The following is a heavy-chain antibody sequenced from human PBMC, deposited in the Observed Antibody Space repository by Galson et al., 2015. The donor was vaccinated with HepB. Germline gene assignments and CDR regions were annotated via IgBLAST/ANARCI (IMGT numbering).Heavy chain of an antibody. V-gene: IGHV4-39*01. D-gene: IGHD3-10*01. CDR2: IYYSGNT. CDR3: ARQGNYGSGPFGN. CDR1: GGSISSSNYN. J-gene: IGHJ4*02. Sequence: SETLSLTCTVSGGSISSSNYNWGWIRQPPGKGLEWIGSIYYSGNTYYNPSLKSRVTISVDTSKNQFSLKLSSVTAADTAVYYCARQGNYGSGPFGNWGQGTLVTASS.